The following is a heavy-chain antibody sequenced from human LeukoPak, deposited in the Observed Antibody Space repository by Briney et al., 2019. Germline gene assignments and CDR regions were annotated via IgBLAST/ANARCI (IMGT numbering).Heavy chain of an antibody. J-gene: IGHJ4*02. CDR1: AFSLNTYN. CDR3: AKILSPDLRPFDY. Sequence: GGSLRLSCAASAFSLNTYNMNWVRQAPGKGLEWVSSISYTGSNIYYADSVKGRFTISRDNSKNTLYLQMNSLRAEDTAVYYCAKILSPDLRPFDYWGQGTLVTVSS. V-gene: IGHV3-21*04. D-gene: IGHD5/OR15-5a*01. CDR2: ISYTGSNI.